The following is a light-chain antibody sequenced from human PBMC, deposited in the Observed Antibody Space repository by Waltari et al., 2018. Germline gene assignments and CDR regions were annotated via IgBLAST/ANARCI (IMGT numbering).Light chain of an antibody. CDR3: QQYGSSPRT. CDR1: QSVSSSS. Sequence: EIVLTQSPGTLSLSPGERATLSCRASQSVSSSSLAWYQHKPGQAPRLLIYGASNRATGAPDRFSGSGSGTDFTLTISRLEPEDFAVYYCQQYGSSPRTFGQGTKLEIK. CDR2: GAS. J-gene: IGKJ2*01. V-gene: IGKV3-20*01.